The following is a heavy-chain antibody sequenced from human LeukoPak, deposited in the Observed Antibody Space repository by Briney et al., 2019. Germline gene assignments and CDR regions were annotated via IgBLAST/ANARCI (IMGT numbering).Heavy chain of an antibody. D-gene: IGHD3-22*01. J-gene: IGHJ4*02. CDR1: GYSFTSYW. Sequence: GESLKISCKGSGYSFTSYWIGWVRQMPGKGLEWMGIIYSGGSDTRYSPSFQGQVTISADKSISTAYLQWSSLKASDTAMYYCARLRYYDSSGYYPNYFDYWGQGTLVTVSS. CDR3: ARLRYYDSSGYYPNYFDY. CDR2: IYSGGSDT. V-gene: IGHV5-51*01.